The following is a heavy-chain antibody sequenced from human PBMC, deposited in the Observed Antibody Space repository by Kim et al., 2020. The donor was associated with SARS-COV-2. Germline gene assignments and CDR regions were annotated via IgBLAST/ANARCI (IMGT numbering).Heavy chain of an antibody. D-gene: IGHD5-18*01. CDR3: ARTGDSYGPFDY. V-gene: IGHV4-4*09. Sequence: NYNPSLKSRVTISVDTSKNQFSLKLSSVTAADTAVYYCARTGDSYGPFDYWGQGTLVTVSS. J-gene: IGHJ4*02.